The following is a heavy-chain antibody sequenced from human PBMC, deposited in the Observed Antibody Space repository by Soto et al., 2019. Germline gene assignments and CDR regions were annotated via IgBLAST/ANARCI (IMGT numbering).Heavy chain of an antibody. D-gene: IGHD1-20*01. Sequence: EASVKVSCKASGYTFTSYGISWVRQAPGQGLEWMGWISAYNGNTNYAQKLQGRVTMTTDTSTSTAYMELRSLRSDDTAVYYCARDLYLITGTLGLDYWGQGTLVTVSS. CDR1: GYTFTSYG. CDR2: ISAYNGNT. J-gene: IGHJ4*02. CDR3: ARDLYLITGTLGLDY. V-gene: IGHV1-18*01.